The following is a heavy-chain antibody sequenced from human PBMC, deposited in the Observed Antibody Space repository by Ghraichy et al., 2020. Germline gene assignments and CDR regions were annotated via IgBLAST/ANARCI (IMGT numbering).Heavy chain of an antibody. D-gene: IGHD5-18*01. V-gene: IGHV4-39*07. J-gene: IGHJ5*02. Sequence: SQTLSLTYTVSGGSISSNNYSWGWIRQPPGKGLEWIGTIHYSGSTYYNPSLKSQVTILVDTSKNQFSLKLSSVTAADTAVYYCARNSGIQLLNWFDPWGQGTLVTVSS. CDR2: IHYSGST. CDR3: ARNSGIQLLNWFDP. CDR1: GGSISSNNYS.